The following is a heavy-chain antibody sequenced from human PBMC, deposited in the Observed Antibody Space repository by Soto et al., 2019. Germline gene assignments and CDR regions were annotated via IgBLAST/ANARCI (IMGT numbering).Heavy chain of an antibody. CDR3: ARVPETQEYDFWSGYPYYYYGMDV. Sequence: ASVKVSCKASGYTFTSYDINWVRQATGQGLESMGWMNPNSGNTGYAQKFQGRVTMTRNTSISTAYMELSSLRSEDTAVYYCARVPETQEYDFWSGYPYYYYGMDVWGQGTTVTVSS. CDR1: GYTFTSYD. CDR2: MNPNSGNT. V-gene: IGHV1-8*01. J-gene: IGHJ6*02. D-gene: IGHD3-3*01.